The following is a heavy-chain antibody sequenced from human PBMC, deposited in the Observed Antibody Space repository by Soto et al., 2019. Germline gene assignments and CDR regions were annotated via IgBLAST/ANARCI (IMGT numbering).Heavy chain of an antibody. J-gene: IGHJ4*02. CDR2: ISFDGDIQ. Sequence: QVQVVESGGGVGQPGRSLRLSCAASGFTFSSYAIHWVRQTPGKGLEWVAVISFDGDIQYYADSVKGRFTISRDNSKNTLYLQMYSLRAADTAVYYCAKVSEGSMITFGGVIAYWGQGTLVTVSS. CDR3: AKVSEGSMITFGGVIAY. D-gene: IGHD3-16*02. V-gene: IGHV3-30*18. CDR1: GFTFSSYA.